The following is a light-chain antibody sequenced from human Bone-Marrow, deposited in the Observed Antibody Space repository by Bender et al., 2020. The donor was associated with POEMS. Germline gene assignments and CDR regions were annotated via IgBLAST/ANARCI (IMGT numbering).Light chain of an antibody. Sequence: SYEVTQPPSVSVSPGQTASITCSGDDLGDKYVAWYQQKPGQSPVLVIYQDTKRPSGIPERFSGSNSGNTATLTVSGTQAMEEADYYCQACDTYSVIFGGGTKLTVL. V-gene: IGLV3-1*01. CDR1: DLGDKY. J-gene: IGLJ2*01. CDR2: QDT. CDR3: QACDTYSVI.